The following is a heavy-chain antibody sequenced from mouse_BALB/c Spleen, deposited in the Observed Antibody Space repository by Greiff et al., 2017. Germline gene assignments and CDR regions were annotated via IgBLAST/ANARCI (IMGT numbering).Heavy chain of an antibody. V-gene: IGHV5-6*01. CDR3: ASHDGYLAY. CDR1: GFTFSSYG. CDR2: ISSGGSYT. J-gene: IGHJ3*01. Sequence: EVQGVESGGDLVKPGGSLKLSCAASGFTFSSYGMSWVRQTPDKRLEWVATISSGGSYTYYPDSVKGRFTISRDNAKNTLYLQMSSLKSEDTAMYYCASHDGYLAYWGQGTLVTVSA. D-gene: IGHD2-3*01.